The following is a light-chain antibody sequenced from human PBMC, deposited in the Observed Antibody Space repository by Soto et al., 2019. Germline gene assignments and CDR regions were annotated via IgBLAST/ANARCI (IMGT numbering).Light chain of an antibody. CDR2: AAS. J-gene: IGKJ5*01. V-gene: IGKV3-11*01. Sequence: EIVLTQSPATLSLSPGERATLSCRASQSVSSSLAWYQQKPGQAPRLLIYAASNRATGIPARFSGSGSGTDFTLTISSLEPEDFAVYYCQQYGSSPITFGQGTRLEIK. CDR1: QSVSSS. CDR3: QQYGSSPIT.